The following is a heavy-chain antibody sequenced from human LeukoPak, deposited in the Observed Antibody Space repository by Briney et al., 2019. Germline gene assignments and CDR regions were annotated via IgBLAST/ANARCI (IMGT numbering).Heavy chain of an antibody. CDR2: IYYSGST. V-gene: IGHV4-30-4*01. CDR3: ARARSTIVGATPRHAFDI. CDR1: GGSISSGDYY. Sequence: PSETLSLTCTVSGGSISSGDYYWSWIRQPPGKGLEWIGYIYYSGSTYYNPSLKSRVTISVDTSKNQFSLKLSSVTAADTAVYYCARARSTIVGATPRHAFDIWGQGTMVTVSS. D-gene: IGHD1-26*01. J-gene: IGHJ3*02.